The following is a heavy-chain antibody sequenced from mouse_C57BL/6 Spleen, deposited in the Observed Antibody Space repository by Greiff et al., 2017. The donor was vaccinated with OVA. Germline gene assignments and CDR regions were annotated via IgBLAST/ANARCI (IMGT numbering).Heavy chain of an antibody. J-gene: IGHJ4*01. Sequence: EVQLVESGPGLVKPSQSLSLTCSVTGYSITSGYYWNWIRQFPGNKLEWMGYISYDGSNNYNPSLKNRISITRDTSKNQFFLKLNSVTTEDTATYNGAIYYGNYEAMDDWGQGTSVTVSS. CDR1: GYSITSGYY. CDR2: ISYDGSN. CDR3: AIYYGNYEAMDD. V-gene: IGHV3-6*01. D-gene: IGHD2-1*01.